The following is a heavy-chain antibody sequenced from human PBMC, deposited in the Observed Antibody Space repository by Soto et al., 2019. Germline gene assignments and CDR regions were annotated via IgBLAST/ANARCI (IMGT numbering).Heavy chain of an antibody. V-gene: IGHV1-69*13. CDR2: IIPIFGTA. D-gene: IGHD1-20*01. J-gene: IGHJ6*02. CDR3: AKITGTLSYYGMEV. CDR1: GGTFSSYA. Sequence: GVSVKGPCKASGGTFSSYAISWVRQAPGQVLECIGGIIPIFGTANYAQKFQGRVTITADESRSGAYMELSSLRSEDTAVYYCAKITGTLSYYGMEVWGQGTTYNVS.